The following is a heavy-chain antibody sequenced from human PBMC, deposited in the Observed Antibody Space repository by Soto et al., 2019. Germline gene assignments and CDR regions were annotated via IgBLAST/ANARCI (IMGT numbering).Heavy chain of an antibody. CDR2: INHSGST. CDR3: ASLDWFDP. Sequence: PSETLSLTCAVYGGSFGGYYWSWIRQPPGKGLEWIGEINHSGSTNYNPSLKSRVTISVDTSKNQFSLKLSSVTAADTAVYYCASLDWFDPWGQGTLVTVSS. V-gene: IGHV4-34*01. J-gene: IGHJ5*02. CDR1: GGSFGGYY.